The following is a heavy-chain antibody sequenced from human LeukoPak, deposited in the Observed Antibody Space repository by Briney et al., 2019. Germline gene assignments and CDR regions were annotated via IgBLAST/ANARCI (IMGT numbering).Heavy chain of an antibody. CDR2: IKYDGGVK. J-gene: IGHJ4*02. V-gene: IGHV3-7*01. Sequence: VVSLTLSCAPSGLTFTRYWMTWVRQAPRTPREWGGDIKYDGGVKNYVDSLRGRFTISRDNAKNSLYLQMNTLRAEDTAVYFCARNYYYRFDYWGRGPLVAVSS. CDR1: GLTFTRYW. CDR3: ARNYYYRFDY. D-gene: IGHD3-10*01.